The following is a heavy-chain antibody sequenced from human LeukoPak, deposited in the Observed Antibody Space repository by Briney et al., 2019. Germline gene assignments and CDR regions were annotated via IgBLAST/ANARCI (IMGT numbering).Heavy chain of an antibody. Sequence: ASVKVSCKASGYTFTSYGISWVRQAPGQGLEWMGWISAYNGNTNYAQKLQGRVTMTTDTSTSTAYMELRSLRSDDTAVYYCARETGIAVADHLDYWGQGTLVTVSS. CDR3: ARETGIAVADHLDY. CDR1: GYTFTSYG. D-gene: IGHD6-19*01. CDR2: ISAYNGNT. J-gene: IGHJ4*02. V-gene: IGHV1-18*01.